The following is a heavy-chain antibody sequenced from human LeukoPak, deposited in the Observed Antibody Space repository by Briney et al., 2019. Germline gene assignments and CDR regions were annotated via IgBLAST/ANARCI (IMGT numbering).Heavy chain of an antibody. CDR1: GYTFTSYG. CDR3: ARGLSSGWSVFYYYYGMDV. D-gene: IGHD6-19*01. CDR2: ISAYNGNT. Sequence: ASVTVSRKASGYTFTSYGISWVRQAPGQGLEWMGWISAYNGNTNYAQKLQGRVTMTTDTSTSTAYMELRSLRSDDTAVYYCARGLSSGWSVFYYYYGMDVWGQGTTVTVSS. V-gene: IGHV1-18*01. J-gene: IGHJ6*02.